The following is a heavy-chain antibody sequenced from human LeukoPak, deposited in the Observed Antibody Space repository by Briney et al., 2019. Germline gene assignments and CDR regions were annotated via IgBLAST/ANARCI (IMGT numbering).Heavy chain of an antibody. J-gene: IGHJ3*02. CDR1: GFTFSSYA. CDR3: AKMDCSSTSCSNAFDI. V-gene: IGHV3-23*01. Sequence: HPGGSLRLSCAASGFTFSSYAMSWVRQAPGKGLEWVSAISGSGGSTYYADSVKGRFTISRDNSKNTLYLQMNSLRAEDTAVYYCAKMDCSSTSCSNAFDIWGQGTMVTVSS. D-gene: IGHD2-2*01. CDR2: ISGSGGST.